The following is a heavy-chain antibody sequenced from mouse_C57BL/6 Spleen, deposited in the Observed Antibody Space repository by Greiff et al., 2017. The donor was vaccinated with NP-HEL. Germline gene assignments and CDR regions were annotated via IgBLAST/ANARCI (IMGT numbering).Heavy chain of an antibody. CDR3: ARWGDYDGAMDY. J-gene: IGHJ4*01. CDR2: INPNNGGT. D-gene: IGHD2-4*01. V-gene: IGHV1-26*01. Sequence: HLPTSGPELVKEGASVKISCKALGYRGACDGGKLVKQSHGKSLEWIGDINPNNGGTSYNQKFKGKATLTVDKSSSTAYMELRSLTSEDSAVYYCARWGDYDGAMDYWGQGTSVTVSS. CDR1: GYRGACDG.